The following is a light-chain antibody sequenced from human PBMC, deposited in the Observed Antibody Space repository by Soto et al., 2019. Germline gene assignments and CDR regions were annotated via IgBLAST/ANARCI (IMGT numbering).Light chain of an antibody. V-gene: IGKV1-12*01. J-gene: IGKJ4*01. CDR3: QQHGSSPLT. CDR1: QDVQNW. Sequence: DIQMTQSPSSVAASIGDSVTITCRASQDVQNWLAWYQHKPGQAPKLLVFAASSLQSGVPSRFSASGFGTDFTLIISRLESDDFAVYYCQQHGSSPLTFGGGTTVEIK. CDR2: AAS.